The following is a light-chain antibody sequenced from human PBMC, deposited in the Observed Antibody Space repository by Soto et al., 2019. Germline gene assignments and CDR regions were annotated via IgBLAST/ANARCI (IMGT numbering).Light chain of an antibody. CDR2: EVT. J-gene: IGLJ1*01. V-gene: IGLV2-14*01. CDR1: SSDVGAYNY. Sequence: QSALTQPASVSGSPGQSITISCTGTSSDVGAYNYLSWYQQHPGKAPKVIIYEVTNRASGVSSRFSGSKSGNTASLTISGLQAEDEADYYCSSYTSSNSYVFGTGTKLTVL. CDR3: SSYTSSNSYV.